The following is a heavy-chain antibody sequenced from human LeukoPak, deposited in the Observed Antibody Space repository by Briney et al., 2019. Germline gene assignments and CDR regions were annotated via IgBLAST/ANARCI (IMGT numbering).Heavy chain of an antibody. D-gene: IGHD3-10*01. J-gene: IGHJ4*02. CDR1: GFTFSDYY. V-gene: IGHV3-11*06. CDR2: IGSSSSYT. CDR3: AAGTTYGSGSYYFRY. Sequence: GGSLRLSCAASGFTFSDYYMSWIRQAPGKGLEWVSYIGSSSSYTNYADSVKGRFTISRDNAKNSLYLQMNSLRAEDTALYYCAAGTTYGSGSYYFRYWGQGTLVTVSS.